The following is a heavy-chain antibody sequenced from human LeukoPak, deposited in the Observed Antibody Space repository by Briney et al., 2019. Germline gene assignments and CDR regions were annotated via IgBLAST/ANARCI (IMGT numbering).Heavy chain of an antibody. CDR1: GFTVSSNY. J-gene: IGHJ4*02. Sequence: TGGSLRLSCAASGFTVSSNYMSWVRQAPGKGLEWVSIIYSGGSTFYADSVKGRFTISRDNSKNTLYLQMNSLRAEDTAVYYCAITMVRGVGNYYWGQGTLVTVSS. CDR2: IYSGGST. CDR3: AITMVRGVGNYY. V-gene: IGHV3-66*01. D-gene: IGHD3-10*01.